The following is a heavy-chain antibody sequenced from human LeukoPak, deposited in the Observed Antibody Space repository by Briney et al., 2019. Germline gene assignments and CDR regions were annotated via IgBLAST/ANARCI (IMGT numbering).Heavy chain of an antibody. CDR1: GGSISSYY. CDR2: IYYSGST. D-gene: IGHD3/OR15-3a*01. Sequence: SETLSFTCTVSGGSISSYYWSWIRQPPGRGPEWIGYIYYSGSTNYNPSLKSRVTISVDTSKNQFSLKLSSVTAADTAVYYCARVASDRSDFWGSYYYYYMDVWGKGTTVTVS. CDR3: ARVASDRSDFWGSYYYYYMDV. J-gene: IGHJ6*03. V-gene: IGHV4-59*01.